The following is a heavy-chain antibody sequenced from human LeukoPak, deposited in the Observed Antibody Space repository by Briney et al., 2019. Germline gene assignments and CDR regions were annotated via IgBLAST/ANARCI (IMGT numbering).Heavy chain of an antibody. J-gene: IGHJ4*02. V-gene: IGHV3-23*01. CDR2: ISGGGDST. CDR1: GFTFINYA. D-gene: IGHD3-3*01. Sequence: GGSLRLSCGASGFTFINYAMSWVRQAPGKGLEWVATISGGGDSTYYAGSVKGRFTISSDNSKNTLYLQMNSLRAEDTGVYYCAKDHYWSIDYWGRGTLVTVSS. CDR3: AKDHYWSIDY.